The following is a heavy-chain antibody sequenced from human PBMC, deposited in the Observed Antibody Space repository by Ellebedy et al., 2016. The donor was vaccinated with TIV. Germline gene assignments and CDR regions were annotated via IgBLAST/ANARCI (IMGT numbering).Heavy chain of an antibody. Sequence: GESLKISCAASGLTFSSYWMHWVRQAPGKGLVWVSRINSDGSSTSYADSVKGRFTISRDNAKNTLYLQMNSLRAEDTAVYYCARARGGEGYSYGPDYWGQGTLVTVSS. V-gene: IGHV3-74*01. J-gene: IGHJ4*02. CDR1: GLTFSSYW. D-gene: IGHD5-18*01. CDR2: INSDGSST. CDR3: ARARGGEGYSYGPDY.